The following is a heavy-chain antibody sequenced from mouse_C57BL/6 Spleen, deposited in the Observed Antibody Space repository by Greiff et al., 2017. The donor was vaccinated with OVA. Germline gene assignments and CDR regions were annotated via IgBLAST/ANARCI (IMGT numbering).Heavy chain of an antibody. J-gene: IGHJ2*01. CDR3: ARRGEGVILRSFDY. D-gene: IGHD1-1*01. Sequence: QVQLQQPGAELVKPGASVKLSCKASGYTFTSYWMQWVKQRPGQGLEWIGEIDPSDSYTNYNQKFKGKATLTVDTSSSTAYMQLSSLTSEDSAVYYCARRGEGVILRSFDYWGQGTTLTVSS. CDR2: IDPSDSYT. V-gene: IGHV1-50*01. CDR1: GYTFTSYW.